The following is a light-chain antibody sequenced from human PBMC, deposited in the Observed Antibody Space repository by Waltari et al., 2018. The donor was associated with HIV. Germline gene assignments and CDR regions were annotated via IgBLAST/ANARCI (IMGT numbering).Light chain of an antibody. V-gene: IGKV3-15*01. CDR3: QQYKSWPPT. Sequence: ETLMTQSPASLSVSPGERATLFCRASQSVDSNLAWYQQKPGQAPRLLMYGASTRATNIPAKSSGSGSGTEFTLTISGLQSESSAVYYCQQYKSWPPTFGQGTKLEI. J-gene: IGKJ2*01. CDR1: QSVDSN. CDR2: GAS.